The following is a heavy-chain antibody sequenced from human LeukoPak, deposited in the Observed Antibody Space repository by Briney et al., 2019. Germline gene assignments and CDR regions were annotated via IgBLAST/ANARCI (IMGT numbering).Heavy chain of an antibody. J-gene: IGHJ4*02. D-gene: IGHD6-13*01. CDR3: AKTPRIAAHDVGYFDY. Sequence: PGGSLRLSCAASGFTFSDYYMSWIRQAPGKGLEWVSYISSSGGSTYYADSVKGRFTISRDNSKNTLYLQMNSLRAEDTAVYYCAKTPRIAAHDVGYFDYWGQGTLVTVSS. V-gene: IGHV3-23*01. CDR2: ISSSGGST. CDR1: GFTFSDYY.